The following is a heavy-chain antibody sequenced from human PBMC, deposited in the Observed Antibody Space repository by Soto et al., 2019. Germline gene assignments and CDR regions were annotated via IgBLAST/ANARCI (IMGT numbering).Heavy chain of an antibody. V-gene: IGHV4-39*01. CDR3: ARICIAAADLFDY. Sequence: SETLSLTCTVSGGSISSSSYYWGWIRQPPGKGLEWIGSIYYSGSTYYNPSLKSRVTISVDTSKNQFSLKLSSVTAADTAVYYCARICIAAADLFDYWGQGTLVTVSS. D-gene: IGHD6-13*01. J-gene: IGHJ4*02. CDR1: GGSISSSSYY. CDR2: IYYSGST.